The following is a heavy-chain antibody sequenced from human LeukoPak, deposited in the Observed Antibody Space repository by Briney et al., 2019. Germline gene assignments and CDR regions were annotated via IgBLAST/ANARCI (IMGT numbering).Heavy chain of an antibody. CDR2: ISGSGGST. D-gene: IGHD3-10*01. Sequence: GGSLRLSCAASGFTFSSYAMSWVRQAPGKGLEWVSAISGSGGSTYYADSVKGRFTISRDNSKNTLYLRMNSLRAEDTAVYYCAKDRRHYYGSGSYSNWGQGTLVTVSS. CDR1: GFTFSSYA. J-gene: IGHJ4*02. V-gene: IGHV3-23*01. CDR3: AKDRRHYYGSGSYSN.